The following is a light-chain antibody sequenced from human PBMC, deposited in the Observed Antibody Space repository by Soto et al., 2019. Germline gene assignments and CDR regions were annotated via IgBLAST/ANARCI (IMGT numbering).Light chain of an antibody. Sequence: VLTQSPATLSLSPGERATLSCRASQSVSRYLAWYQQKPGQAPRLLIYDASNRATGVPARFSGSGSGTDFTLTISSLEPEDFAVYFCQQRSSWPLTFGGGTKVDIK. CDR3: QQRSSWPLT. J-gene: IGKJ4*02. CDR1: QSVSRY. V-gene: IGKV3-11*01. CDR2: DAS.